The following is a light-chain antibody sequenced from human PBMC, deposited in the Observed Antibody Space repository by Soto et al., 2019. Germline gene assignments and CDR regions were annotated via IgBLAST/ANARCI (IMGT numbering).Light chain of an antibody. J-gene: IGKJ5*01. CDR2: GAF. CDR3: QQRNVWPPVT. V-gene: IGKV3-11*01. CDR1: PSVTNY. Sequence: EIVLTQSPGTLSLSPGERATLSCSASPSVTNYLAWYQQRPGQAPRLLIFGAFNRATGIPARFSGSGSGTDFTLTISSLEPEDSAVYYCQQRNVWPPVTFGQGTRLEI.